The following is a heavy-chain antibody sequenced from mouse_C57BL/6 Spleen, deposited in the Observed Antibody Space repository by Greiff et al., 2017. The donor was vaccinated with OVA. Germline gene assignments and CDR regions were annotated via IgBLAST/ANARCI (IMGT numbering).Heavy chain of an antibody. CDR1: GYTFTSYW. V-gene: IGHV1-55*01. Sequence: QVHVKQPGAELVKPGASVKMSCKASGYTFTSYWITWVKQRPGQGLEWIGDIYPGSGSTNYNEKFKSKATLTVDTSSSTAYMQRSSLTSEDSAVYYCARSGGTDYWGQGTTLTVSS. CDR2: IYPGSGST. CDR3: ARSGGTDY. D-gene: IGHD2-14*01. J-gene: IGHJ2*01.